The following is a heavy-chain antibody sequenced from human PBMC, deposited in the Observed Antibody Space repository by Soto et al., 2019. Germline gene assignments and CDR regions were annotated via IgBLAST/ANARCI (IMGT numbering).Heavy chain of an antibody. CDR3: ARGVTMVRGVIHTPYFDY. J-gene: IGHJ4*02. V-gene: IGHV4-31*03. Sequence: QVQLQESGPGLVKPSQTLSLTCTVSGGSISSGGYYWSWIRQHPGKGLEWIGYIYYSGSTYYNPSLKNRVTISVDTSKNQFSLKLSSVTAADTAVYYCARGVTMVRGVIHTPYFDYWGQGTLVTVSS. D-gene: IGHD3-10*01. CDR1: GGSISSGGYY. CDR2: IYYSGST.